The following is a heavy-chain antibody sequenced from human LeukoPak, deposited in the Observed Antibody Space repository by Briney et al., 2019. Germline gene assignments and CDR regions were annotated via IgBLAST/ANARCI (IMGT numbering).Heavy chain of an antibody. D-gene: IGHD3-10*01. Sequence: PSETLSLTCTVSGGSISSYYWSWIRQPPGKGLEWIGYIYYSGSTNYNPSLKSRVTISVDTSKNQFSLKLSSVTAADTAVYYCARGLNGSGSYDYWGQGTLVTVSS. CDR3: ARGLNGSGSYDY. CDR1: GGSISSYY. V-gene: IGHV4-59*12. J-gene: IGHJ4*02. CDR2: IYYSGST.